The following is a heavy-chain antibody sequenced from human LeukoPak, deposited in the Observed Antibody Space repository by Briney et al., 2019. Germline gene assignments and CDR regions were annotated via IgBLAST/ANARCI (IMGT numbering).Heavy chain of an antibody. J-gene: IGHJ4*02. D-gene: IGHD6-6*01. Sequence: GGSLRLSCAASGFTDSSIYLTWVRQAPGKGLEWLSVIYSGGYTYYADSVKGRFFISRDISENMVYLQMNSLSVEDTAVYFCARGRPAHYFDSWGPGTLVTVS. V-gene: IGHV3-66*01. CDR3: ARGRPAHYFDS. CDR1: GFTDSSIY. CDR2: IYSGGYT.